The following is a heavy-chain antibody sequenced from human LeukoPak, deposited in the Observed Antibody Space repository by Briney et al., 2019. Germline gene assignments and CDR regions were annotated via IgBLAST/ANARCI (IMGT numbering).Heavy chain of an antibody. CDR3: ARRYYDILTGYYDAFDI. V-gene: IGHV4-59*08. CDR2: IYYSGGT. D-gene: IGHD3-9*01. J-gene: IGHJ3*02. CDR1: GASISGYY. Sequence: SETLSLTCTVSGASISGYYWSWIRQPPGKRLEWIGYIYYSGGTNYHPSLKSRVTISVDTSKNQFSLKLGSVTAADTAVYYCARRYYDILTGYYDAFDIWGQGTMVTVSS.